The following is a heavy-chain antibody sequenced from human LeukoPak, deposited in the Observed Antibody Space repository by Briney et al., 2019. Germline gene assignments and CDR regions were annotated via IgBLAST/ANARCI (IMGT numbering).Heavy chain of an antibody. D-gene: IGHD4-17*01. CDR1: GFTVSSNY. Sequence: PGGSLRLSCAASGFTVSSNYMSWVRQAPGKGLEWVSVIYSGGSTYYADSVKGRFTISRDNSKNTLYFQMNSLRAEDTAVYYCAREKNYGEGGVFNYFDYWGQGTLVTVSS. V-gene: IGHV3-66*02. CDR2: IYSGGST. CDR3: AREKNYGEGGVFNYFDY. J-gene: IGHJ4*02.